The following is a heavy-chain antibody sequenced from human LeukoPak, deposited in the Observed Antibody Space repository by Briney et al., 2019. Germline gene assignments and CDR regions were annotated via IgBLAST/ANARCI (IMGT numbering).Heavy chain of an antibody. J-gene: IGHJ6*02. Sequence: DSVKGRFTISRDNAKNTLYLQMNSLRAEDTAVYYCARDQSGSYDFWSGYPSYYYYYGMDVWGQGTTVTVSS. V-gene: IGHV3-74*01. D-gene: IGHD3-3*01. CDR3: ARDQSGSYDFWSGYPSYYYYYGMDV.